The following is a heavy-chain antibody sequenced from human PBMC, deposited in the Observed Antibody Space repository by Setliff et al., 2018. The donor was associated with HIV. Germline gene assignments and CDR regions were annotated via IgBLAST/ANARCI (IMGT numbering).Heavy chain of an antibody. Sequence: ASVKVSCKASGYTFTSYYMHWVRQAPGHGLEWMGIINPSGGSTSYAQKFQGRVTMTRDTSTSTVYMELSSLRSEDTAVYYCGRDMEGWSGSYGGSFDYWGQGTLVTVLL. CDR1: GYTFTSYY. D-gene: IGHD1-26*01. CDR3: GRDMEGWSGSYGGSFDY. V-gene: IGHV1-46*01. CDR2: INPSGGST. J-gene: IGHJ4*02.